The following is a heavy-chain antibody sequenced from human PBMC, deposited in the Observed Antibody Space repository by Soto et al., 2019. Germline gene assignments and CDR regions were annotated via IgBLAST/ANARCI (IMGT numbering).Heavy chain of an antibody. Sequence: SETLSLGCTVSGGSISGGNWWSWDRQPPGKGRGWIGEIYHSGSTNYNPSLKSRVTISVDKSKNQFSLKLSSVTAADTAVYYCGRGSITPRTIVYRSCFDPWGQGTLDTVSS. J-gene: IGHJ5*02. V-gene: IGHV4-4*02. CDR3: GRGSITPRTIVYRSCFDP. D-gene: IGHD1-20*01. CDR2: IYHSGST. CDR1: GGSISGGNW.